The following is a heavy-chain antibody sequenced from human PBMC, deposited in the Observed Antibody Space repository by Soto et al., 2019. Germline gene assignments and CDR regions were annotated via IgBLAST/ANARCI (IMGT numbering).Heavy chain of an antibody. J-gene: IGHJ4*02. V-gene: IGHV3-23*01. D-gene: IGHD1-7*01. CDR3: AKEGTGTTFADY. Sequence: GGSLRLSCAASGFIFKSYAMSWVRQAPGKGLEWVSAISGSGGSTYYADSVKGRFTISRDNSKNTLYLQMNSLRAEDTAVYYCAKEGTGTTFADYWGQGTLVTVSS. CDR1: GFIFKSYA. CDR2: ISGSGGST.